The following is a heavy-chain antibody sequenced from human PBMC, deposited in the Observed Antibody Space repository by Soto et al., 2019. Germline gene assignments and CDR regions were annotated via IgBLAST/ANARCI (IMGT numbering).Heavy chain of an antibody. V-gene: IGHV3-30-3*01. J-gene: IGHJ4*02. Sequence: GGSLRLSCAASGFTFSSYAMHWVRQAPGKGLEWVAVISYDGSNKYYADSVKGRFTISRDNSKNTLYLQMNSLRAEDTAVYYCARDNVDTAMVTLLYWGQGTLVTVSS. CDR3: ARDNVDTAMVTLLY. CDR2: ISYDGSNK. CDR1: GFTFSSYA. D-gene: IGHD5-18*01.